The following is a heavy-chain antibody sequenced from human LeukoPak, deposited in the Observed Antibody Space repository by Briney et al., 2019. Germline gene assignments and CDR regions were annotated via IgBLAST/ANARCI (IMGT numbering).Heavy chain of an antibody. J-gene: IGHJ3*01. CDR3: AACIAASGYAFDV. D-gene: IGHD6-13*01. CDR2: VSAYAGDI. Sequence: ASVKVSCKASGLTFISLTVSWVRQAPGQGLEWVGWVSAYAGDIQYAQTLQGRVSMTTNTSTSTAYMELKSLRSDDTAIYYCAACIAASGYAFDVWGQGTIITVSS. CDR1: GLTFISLT. V-gene: IGHV1-18*01.